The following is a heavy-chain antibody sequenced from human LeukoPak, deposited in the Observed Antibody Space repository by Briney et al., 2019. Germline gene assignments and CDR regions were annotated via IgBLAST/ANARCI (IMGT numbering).Heavy chain of an antibody. CDR1: AGSISSGRYY. D-gene: IGHD2-21*01. J-gene: IGHJ4*02. Sequence: SQTLSPTCTVSAGSISSGRYYWSWLRQPAGKGLEGFGRIYTSGSTNYNPSLKSRVTISVDTSKNQFSLKLSSVTAADTAVYYCARDSYCGGDCYYSYWGQGTLVTVSS. V-gene: IGHV4-61*02. CDR2: IYTSGST. CDR3: ARDSYCGGDCYYSY.